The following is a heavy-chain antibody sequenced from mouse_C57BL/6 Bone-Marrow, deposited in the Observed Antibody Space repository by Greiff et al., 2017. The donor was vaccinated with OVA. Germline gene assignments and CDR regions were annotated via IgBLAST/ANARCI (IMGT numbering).Heavy chain of an antibody. CDR2: ISDGGSYT. Sequence: EVQLVESGGGLVKPGGSLKLSCAASGFTFSSYAMSWVRQTPDKRLEWVATISDGGSYTYYPDNVKGRFTISRDNAKNNLYLQMSHLKSEDTAMYYCARDTMITGAWFADWGQGTLVTVSA. CDR3: ARDTMITGAWFAD. CDR1: GFTFSSYA. D-gene: IGHD2-4*01. J-gene: IGHJ3*01. V-gene: IGHV5-4*01.